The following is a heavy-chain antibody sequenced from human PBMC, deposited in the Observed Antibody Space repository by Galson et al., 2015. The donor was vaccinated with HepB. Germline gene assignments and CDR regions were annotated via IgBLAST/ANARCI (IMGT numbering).Heavy chain of an antibody. Sequence: QSGAEVKKPGESLRITCTGSGYSFTSYWISWVRQMPGKGLEWMGRIDPSDSYTNYSPSFQGHVTISADKSISTAYLQWSSLKASDTAMYYCARQAPGQLVTFDPWGQGTLVTVSS. V-gene: IGHV5-10-1*01. J-gene: IGHJ5*02. D-gene: IGHD6-6*01. CDR3: ARQAPGQLVTFDP. CDR1: GYSFTSYW. CDR2: IDPSDSYT.